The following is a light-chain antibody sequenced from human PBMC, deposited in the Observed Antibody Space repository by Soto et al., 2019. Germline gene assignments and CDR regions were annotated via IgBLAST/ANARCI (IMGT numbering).Light chain of an antibody. CDR1: QTIDYY. CDR3: QQHNSYPRT. J-gene: IGKJ1*01. CDR2: AAS. Sequence: DIQLTQSPSSLSASVGDRVTITCRASQTIDYYLNWYQQKPGGAPKLLIYAASNLQNGVPSRFSGSGSGTYFTLTISSLQLEDLATYYCQQHNSYPRTFGQGTKVDIK. V-gene: IGKV1-39*01.